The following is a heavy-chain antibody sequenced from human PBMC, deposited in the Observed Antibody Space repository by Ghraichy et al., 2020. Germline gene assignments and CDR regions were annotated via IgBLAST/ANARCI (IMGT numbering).Heavy chain of an antibody. CDR1: GFTFSSSG. D-gene: IGHD2-2*01. CDR3: LATYQLPRFYYGMDV. V-gene: IGHV3-23*01. J-gene: IGHJ6*02. CDR2: FGVSGNT. Sequence: GGSLRLSCAASGFTFSSSGISWVRQAPGKGLQWVSTFGVSGNTYYADSVKGRFTISRDNSKNTLYLQMNSLKTEDTAVYYCLATYQLPRFYYGMDVWGQGTTVTVSS.